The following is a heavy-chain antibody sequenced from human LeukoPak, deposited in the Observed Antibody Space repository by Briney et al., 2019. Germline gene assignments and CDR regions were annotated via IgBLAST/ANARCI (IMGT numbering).Heavy chain of an antibody. CDR2: ITPSSSYT. Sequence: GGSLRLSCAASGFTFSDYYTSWIRQAPGKGLEWVSYITPSSSYTYYADSVKGRFTISRDNAKNSLYLQMNSLRAEDTAVYYCARGHYGLDVWGQGTTVTVSS. V-gene: IGHV3-11*05. CDR1: GFTFSDYY. J-gene: IGHJ6*02. CDR3: ARGHYGLDV.